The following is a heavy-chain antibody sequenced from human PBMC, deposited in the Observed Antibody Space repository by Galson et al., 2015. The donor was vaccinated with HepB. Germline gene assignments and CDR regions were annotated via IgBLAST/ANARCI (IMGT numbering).Heavy chain of an antibody. V-gene: IGHV3-30*18. CDR1: GFTFSSYG. J-gene: IGHJ4*02. Sequence: SLRLSCAASGFTFSSYGMHWVRQAPGKGLEWVAVISYDGSNKYYADSVKGRFTISRDNSKNTLYLQMNSLRAEDTAVYYCAKNNRKGVTTYYFDYWGQGTLVTVSS. CDR3: AKNNRKGVTTYYFDY. D-gene: IGHD4-17*01. CDR2: ISYDGSNK.